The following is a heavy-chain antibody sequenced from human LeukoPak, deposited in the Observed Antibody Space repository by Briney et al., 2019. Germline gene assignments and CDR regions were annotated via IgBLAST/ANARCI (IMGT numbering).Heavy chain of an antibody. CDR2: IYPGDSDT. V-gene: IGHV5-51*01. CDR3: ALGERITDFDY. CDR1: GYSFNTYW. D-gene: IGHD2-15*01. J-gene: IGHJ4*02. Sequence: GESLKISCKGSGYSFNTYWIGWVRQMPGKGLEWMGIIYPGDSDTKYSPSFQGQVTISADKSISTAYLQWSSLKASDTAMYYCALGERITDFDYWGQGTLVTVSS.